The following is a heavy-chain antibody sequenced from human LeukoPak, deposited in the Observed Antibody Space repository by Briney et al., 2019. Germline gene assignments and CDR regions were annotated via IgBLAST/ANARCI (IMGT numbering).Heavy chain of an antibody. V-gene: IGHV5-51*01. D-gene: IGHD6-13*01. CDR1: GYTFTTYW. CDR2: TYPGDSDP. Sequence: GESLKISCKGSGYTFTTYWIGWVRQMPGKGLEWVGITYPGDSDPRYSPSFQGQVTISADKSISTAYLQWSSLKASDSAMYYCARHGLGSSWFGFDYWGQGTLVTVSS. J-gene: IGHJ4*02. CDR3: ARHGLGSSWFGFDY.